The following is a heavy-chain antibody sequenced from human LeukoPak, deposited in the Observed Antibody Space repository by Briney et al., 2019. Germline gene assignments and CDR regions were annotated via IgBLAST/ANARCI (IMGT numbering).Heavy chain of an antibody. D-gene: IGHD2-21*02. CDR2: IYYSGST. Sequence: SETLSLTCTVSGGSISSGGYYWSWIRQHPGKGLEWIGYIYYSGSTYYNPSLKSRVTISVDTSKNQFSLKLSSVTAADTAVYYCARDRGDLVTIGYFDLWGRGTLVTVSS. CDR1: GGSISSGGYY. J-gene: IGHJ2*01. V-gene: IGHV4-31*03. CDR3: ARDRGDLVTIGYFDL.